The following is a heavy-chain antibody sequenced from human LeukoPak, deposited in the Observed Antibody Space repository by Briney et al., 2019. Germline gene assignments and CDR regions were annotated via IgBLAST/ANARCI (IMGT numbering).Heavy chain of an antibody. J-gene: IGHJ3*02. CDR1: GFTFGDYT. Sequence: GGSLRLSCTASGFTFGDYTMSWVRQAPGKGLEWVGFIRSKAFGGTTDYAASLKGRFTISRDDSKSIAYLQMNSLRAEDTAVYYCARDGWSSSWYLVGAFDIWGQGTMVTVSS. V-gene: IGHV3-49*04. CDR2: IRSKAFGGTT. D-gene: IGHD6-13*01. CDR3: ARDGWSSSWYLVGAFDI.